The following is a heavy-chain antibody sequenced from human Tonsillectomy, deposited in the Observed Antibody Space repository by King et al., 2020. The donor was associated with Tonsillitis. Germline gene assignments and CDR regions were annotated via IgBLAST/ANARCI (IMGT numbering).Heavy chain of an antibody. CDR2: IKQDGSEK. Sequence: VQLVESGGGLVKPGGSLRLACAASGFTFSRYWMSWVRQATGKGLEWVANIKQDGSEKYYLDSVKGRFTISRDNAKNSLYLQMNSLRAEDTAVYYCERRHLVRFMVIFYNWGQRTLVTVSS. CDR3: ERRHLVRFMVIFYN. D-gene: IGHD2-21*01. J-gene: IGHJ4*02. V-gene: IGHV3-7*01. CDR1: GFTFSRYW.